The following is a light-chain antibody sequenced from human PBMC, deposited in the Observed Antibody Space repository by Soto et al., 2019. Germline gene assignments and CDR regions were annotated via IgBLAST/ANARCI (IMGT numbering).Light chain of an antibody. CDR1: QSVSSSF. CDR3: QQYGSSPPWT. Sequence: PGERATLSCRASQSVSSSFLAWYQQKPGQAPRLLIYGASSRATGIPDRFSGSGSGADFTLTISRLEPEDFAVYYCQQYGSSPPWTFGQGTKVEIK. J-gene: IGKJ1*01. CDR2: GAS. V-gene: IGKV3-20*01.